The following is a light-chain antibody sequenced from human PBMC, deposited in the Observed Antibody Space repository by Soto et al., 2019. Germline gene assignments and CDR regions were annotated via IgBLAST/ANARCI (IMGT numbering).Light chain of an antibody. V-gene: IGLV2-8*01. CDR1: SSDVGGYNY. J-gene: IGLJ2*01. CDR2: EVT. CDR3: SSYAGNNIIL. Sequence: QSALTQPPSASGSPGQSVTISCTGSSSDVGGYNYVSWYQQYPGKAPKLIIYEVTKRPSGVPDRFSGSKSGNTASLTVSGLQAEDEADYSCSSYAGNNIILFGGGTKLTVL.